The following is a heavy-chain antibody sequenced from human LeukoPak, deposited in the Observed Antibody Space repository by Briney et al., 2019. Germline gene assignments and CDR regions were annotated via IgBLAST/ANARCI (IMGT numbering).Heavy chain of an antibody. CDR2: IIPILDIA. V-gene: IGHV1-69*04. Sequence: SVKVSCKASGGTFSSYAISWVRRAPGQGLEWMGRIIPILDIANYSQKFQGRVTITADKSTRTAYMELSSLRSEDTAVYYCATTSATGTTLGYWGQGTLVTVSS. CDR3: ATTSATGTTLGY. J-gene: IGHJ4*02. CDR1: GGTFSSYA. D-gene: IGHD1-1*01.